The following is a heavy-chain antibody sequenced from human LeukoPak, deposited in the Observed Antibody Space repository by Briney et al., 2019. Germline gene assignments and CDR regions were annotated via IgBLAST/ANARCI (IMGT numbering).Heavy chain of an antibody. Sequence: PGGSLRLSCAASGFTFSSYSMNWVRQAPGKGLEWVSYISSSSSTIYYADSVKGRFTISRDNAKNSLYLQMNSLRAEDTAVYYCARKMATIRGAFDIWGQGTMVTVSS. CDR3: ARKMATIRGAFDI. CDR1: GFTFSSYS. CDR2: ISSSSSTI. D-gene: IGHD5-24*01. J-gene: IGHJ3*02. V-gene: IGHV3-48*04.